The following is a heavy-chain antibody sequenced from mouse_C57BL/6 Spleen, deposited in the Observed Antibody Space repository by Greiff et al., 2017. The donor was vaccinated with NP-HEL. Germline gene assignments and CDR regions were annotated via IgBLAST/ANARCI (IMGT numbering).Heavy chain of an antibody. CDR2: ISNLAYSI. V-gene: IGHV5-15*01. CDR3: ARQELKGYFDV. Sequence: DVQLVESGGGLVQPGGSLKLSCAASGFTFSDYGMAWVRQAPRKGPEWVAFISNLAYSIYYADTVTGRFTISRENAKNTLYLEMSSLRSEDTAMYYCARQELKGYFDVWGTGTTVTVSS. D-gene: IGHD1-3*01. CDR1: GFTFSDYG. J-gene: IGHJ1*03.